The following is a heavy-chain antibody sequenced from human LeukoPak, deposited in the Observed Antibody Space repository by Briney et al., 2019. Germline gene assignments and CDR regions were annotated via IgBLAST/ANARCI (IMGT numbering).Heavy chain of an antibody. CDR1: GFTFSSYG. V-gene: IGHV3-21*01. CDR2: ISSSSSYI. D-gene: IGHD6-19*01. J-gene: IGHJ2*01. Sequence: GGSLRLSCAASGFTFSSYGMNWVRQAPGKGLEWVSSISSSSSYIYYADSVKGRFTISRDNAKNSLYLQMNSLRAEDTAVYYCARASLEEPSSGRFNWYFDLWGRGTLVTVSS. CDR3: ARASLEEPSSGRFNWYFDL.